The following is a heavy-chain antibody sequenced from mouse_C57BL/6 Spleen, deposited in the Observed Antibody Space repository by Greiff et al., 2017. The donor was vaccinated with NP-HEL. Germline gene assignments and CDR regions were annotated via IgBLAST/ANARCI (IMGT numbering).Heavy chain of an antibody. Sequence: VQRVESGPGLVAPSQSLSITCTVSGFSLTSYGVHWVRQPPGKGLEWLVVIWSDGSTTYNSALKSRLSISKDNSKSQVFLKMNSLQTDDTAMYYCARSPVRPYYYAMDYWGQGTSVTVSS. CDR3: ARSPVRPYYYAMDY. CDR2: IWSDGST. V-gene: IGHV2-6*03. J-gene: IGHJ4*01. D-gene: IGHD2-14*01. CDR1: GFSLTSYG.